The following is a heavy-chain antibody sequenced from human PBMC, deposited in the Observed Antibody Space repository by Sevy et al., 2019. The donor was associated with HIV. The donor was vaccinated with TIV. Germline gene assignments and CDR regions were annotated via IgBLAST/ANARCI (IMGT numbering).Heavy chain of an antibody. V-gene: IGHV3-21*01. D-gene: IGHD3-10*01. CDR1: GFTFSNYF. CDR2: ISSGSSYI. J-gene: IGHJ4*02. Sequence: GGSLRLSCAASGFTFSNYFMNWDRQAPGKGLEWVSSISSGSSYIFYADSLKGRFTISRDNAKNSLYLHMNSLRAEDTAVYYCARGDYYGSLYYFDYWGPGTLVTVSS. CDR3: ARGDYYGSLYYFDY.